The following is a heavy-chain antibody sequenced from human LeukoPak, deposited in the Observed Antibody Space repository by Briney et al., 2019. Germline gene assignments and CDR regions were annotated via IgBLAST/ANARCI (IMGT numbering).Heavy chain of an antibody. CDR3: ARQEMVRGVISWFDP. CDR2: IDPSDSYT. V-gene: IGHV5-10-1*01. CDR1: GYSFTSYW. J-gene: IGHJ5*02. Sequence: GESLKISCNGSGYSFTSYWISWVREMPGKGLEWMGRIDPSDSYTNYSPSFQGHVTISADKSISTAYLQWSSLKASDTAMYYCARQEMVRGVISWFDPWGQGTLVTVSS. D-gene: IGHD3-10*01.